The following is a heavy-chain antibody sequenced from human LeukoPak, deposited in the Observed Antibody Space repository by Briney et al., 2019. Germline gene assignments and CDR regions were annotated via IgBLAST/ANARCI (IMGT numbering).Heavy chain of an antibody. D-gene: IGHD6-19*01. CDR2: IYYIGST. V-gene: IGHV4-59*01. CDR1: GGSISSYY. J-gene: IGHJ4*01. CDR3: ARGYSSGRIDY. Sequence: SETLSLTCTVSGGSISSYYWSWIRQSPGKGLEWIGYIYYIGSTNYNPSLKSRVTISVDTSKNQFSLKLTSVTAADTAVFYCARGYSSGRIDYWGQGTLVTVSS.